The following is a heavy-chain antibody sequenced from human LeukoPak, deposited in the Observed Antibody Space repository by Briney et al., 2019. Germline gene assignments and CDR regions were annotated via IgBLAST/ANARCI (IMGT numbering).Heavy chain of an antibody. V-gene: IGHV1-18*01. CDR2: ISAYNGNS. D-gene: IGHD2-2*01. Sequence: ASVKVSCKASGYTFTSYGISWVRQAPGQGLEWMGWISAYNGNSNYAQKFQGRVTMTTDTSTSTGYMELRSLRSDDTAVYYCARVHSYCSTTSCLDYWGQGTLITVSS. CDR3: ARVHSYCSTTSCLDY. J-gene: IGHJ4*02. CDR1: GYTFTSYG.